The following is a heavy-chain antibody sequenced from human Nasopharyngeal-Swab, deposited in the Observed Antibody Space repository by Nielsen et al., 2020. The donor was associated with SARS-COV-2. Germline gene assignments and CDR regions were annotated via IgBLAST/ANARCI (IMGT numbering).Heavy chain of an antibody. J-gene: IGHJ6*02. V-gene: IGHV4-39*01. CDR3: ARGNNWNYAMDV. CDR2: IYYSGST. Sequence: SETLSLTCTVSGRSISSSSSYWGWIRQPPGKGLEWVGSIYYSGSTYYTPSLNSRVTISVDTSKSQFSLKLRSVTAADTAVYYCARGNNWNYAMDVWGQGTTVTVSS. CDR1: GRSISSSSSY. D-gene: IGHD1-1*01.